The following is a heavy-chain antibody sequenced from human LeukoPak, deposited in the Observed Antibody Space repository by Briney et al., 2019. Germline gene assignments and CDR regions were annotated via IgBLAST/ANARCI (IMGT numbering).Heavy chain of an antibody. D-gene: IGHD6-19*01. CDR1: GGSISSGGYY. J-gene: IGHJ4*02. CDR2: IYYSGST. V-gene: IGHV4-31*03. CDR3: ARSSSGWSTPGGFDY. Sequence: PSETLSLTCTASGGSISSGGYYWSWIRQHPGKGLEWIGYIYYSGSTYYNPSLKSRVTISVDTSKNQFSLKLSSVTAADTAVYYCARSSSGWSTPGGFDYWGQGTLVTVSS.